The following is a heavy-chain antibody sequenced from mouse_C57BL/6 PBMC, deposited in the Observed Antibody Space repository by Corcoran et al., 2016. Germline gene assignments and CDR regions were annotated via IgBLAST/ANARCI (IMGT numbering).Heavy chain of an antibody. V-gene: IGHV1-26*01. Sequence: EVQLQQSGPELVKPGASVKISCKASGYTFTDYYMNWVKQSHGKSLEWIGDINPNNGGTSYNQKFKGKATLTVDKSSSTAYMELRSLTSEDSAVYYCAMGVFDYWGQGTTLTVPS. J-gene: IGHJ2*01. D-gene: IGHD4-1*01. CDR3: AMGVFDY. CDR1: GYTFTDYY. CDR2: INPNNGGT.